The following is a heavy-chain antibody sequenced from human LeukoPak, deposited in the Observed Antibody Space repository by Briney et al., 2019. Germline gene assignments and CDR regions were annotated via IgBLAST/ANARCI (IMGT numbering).Heavy chain of an antibody. CDR2: INAGGSST. CDR3: GRSNQADDY. D-gene: IGHD1-14*01. CDR1: GFTFSSYW. V-gene: IGHV3-74*01. Sequence: GGSLRLSCAASGFTFSSYWMHWVRQVPGKGLVWVSRINAGGSSTTYADSVKGRFTISRDNARNTLYLQMDSLRADDTGVYYCGRSNQADDYWGQGTLVTVSS. J-gene: IGHJ4*02.